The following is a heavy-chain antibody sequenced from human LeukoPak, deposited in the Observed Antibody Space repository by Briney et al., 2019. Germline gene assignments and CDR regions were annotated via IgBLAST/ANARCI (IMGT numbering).Heavy chain of an antibody. CDR1: GYTLSDYY. J-gene: IGHJ4*02. V-gene: IGHV1-2*02. CDR3: ARRPDSDGYLYDF. Sequence: GASVKVSCRTSGYTLSDYYIQWVRQAPGQGLEWMGWIIPNSGGTSYAQKFQGRVTMTRDTSITTVYMELSSLRSDDTAVYYCARRPDSDGYLYDFWGQGTLVTVSS. D-gene: IGHD3-22*01. CDR2: IIPNSGGT.